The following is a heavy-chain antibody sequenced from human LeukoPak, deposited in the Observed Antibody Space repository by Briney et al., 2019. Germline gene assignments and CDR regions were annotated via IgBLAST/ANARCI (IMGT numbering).Heavy chain of an antibody. CDR2: ISGSGGST. CDR1: GFTFSSYA. Sequence: GGSLRLSCAASGFTFSSYAMSWVRQAPGKGLEWVSAISGSGGSTYYADSVKGRFSISRDNSKNTLYLQMNSLRAEDTAVYYCAKDAGSSSWYGKEALAEYFQHWGQGTLVTVSS. D-gene: IGHD6-13*01. CDR3: AKDAGSSSWYGKEALAEYFQH. J-gene: IGHJ1*01. V-gene: IGHV3-23*01.